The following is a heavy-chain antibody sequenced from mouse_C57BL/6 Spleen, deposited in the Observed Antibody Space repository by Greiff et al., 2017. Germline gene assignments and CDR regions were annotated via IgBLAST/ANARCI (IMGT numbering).Heavy chain of an antibody. J-gene: IGHJ4*01. V-gene: IGHV1-55*01. CDR2: IYPGSGST. D-gene: IGHD2-4*01. Sequence: QVQLQQPGAELVKPGASVKMSCKASGYTFTSYWITWVKQRPGQGLEWIGDIYPGSGSTNYNEKFKSKATLTVDTSSSTAYMQLSSLTSEDSAVYYCARCSTMIARCYAMDYWGQGTSVTVSS. CDR1: GYTFTSYW. CDR3: ARCSTMIARCYAMDY.